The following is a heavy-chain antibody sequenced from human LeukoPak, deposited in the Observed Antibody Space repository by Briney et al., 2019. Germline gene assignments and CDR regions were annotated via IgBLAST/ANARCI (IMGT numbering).Heavy chain of an antibody. CDR2: ISSSSSYI. CDR1: GFTFSSYS. Sequence: GGSLRLSCAASGFTFSSYSMNWVRQAPGKGLEWVSSISSSSSYIYYADSVKGRFTISRDNAKKSLYLQMNSLRAEDTAVYHCASVHGQQLLFAHDYWGQGTLVIVSS. CDR3: ASVHGQQLLFAHDY. V-gene: IGHV3-21*01. D-gene: IGHD2-2*01. J-gene: IGHJ4*02.